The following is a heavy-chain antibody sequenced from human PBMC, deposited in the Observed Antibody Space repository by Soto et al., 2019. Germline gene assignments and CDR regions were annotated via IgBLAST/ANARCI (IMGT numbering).Heavy chain of an antibody. V-gene: IGHV1-18*01. CDR3: ARDRAQITMIVVAPPAY. D-gene: IGHD3-22*01. Sequence: ASVKVSCKASGHTFTSYGISWLRQAPGQGLEWMGWISAYNGNTNYAQKLQGRVTMTTDTSTSTAYMELRSLRSDDTAVYYCARDRAQITMIVVAPPAYWGQGTLVTVSS. CDR1: GHTFTSYG. J-gene: IGHJ4*02. CDR2: ISAYNGNT.